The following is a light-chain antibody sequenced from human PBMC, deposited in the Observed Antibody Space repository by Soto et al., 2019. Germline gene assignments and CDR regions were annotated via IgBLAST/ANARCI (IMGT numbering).Light chain of an antibody. CDR2: EVT. Sequence: QSVLTQPASVSGSPGQSITISCTGTSSDVGGYDFVSWYRQYPGQAPKILIYEVTHRPSRVPDRFSGSKSGNTASLTISGLQADDEADYYCSSYTITSSPVFGPGTKLTVL. CDR1: SSDVGGYDF. J-gene: IGLJ1*01. V-gene: IGLV2-14*01. CDR3: SSYTITSSPV.